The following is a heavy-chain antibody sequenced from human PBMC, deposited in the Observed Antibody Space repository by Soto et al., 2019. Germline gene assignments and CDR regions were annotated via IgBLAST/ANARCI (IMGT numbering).Heavy chain of an antibody. CDR1: AFTFSNYA. D-gene: IGHD3-3*01. CDR3: AKGMLTIFGAVIIDGMDV. V-gene: IGHV3-23*01. J-gene: IGHJ6*02. Sequence: EVQLLESGGDLVQPGGSLRLSCAASAFTFSNYAMNWVRQSPGKGLEWVSGIGSSGGDTYYADFVKGRFSVSRVNSMNPLFLQMNSLRADDSAVYYCAKGMLTIFGAVIIDGMDVWGQGTTVTVSS. CDR2: IGSSGGDT.